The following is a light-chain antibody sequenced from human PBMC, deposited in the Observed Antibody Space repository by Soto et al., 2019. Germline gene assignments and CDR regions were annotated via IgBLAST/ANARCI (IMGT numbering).Light chain of an antibody. CDR1: SSNIGINT. CDR3: AAWDDSLDGYV. Sequence: QSVLTQPPSASGTPGQRVTISCSGSSSNIGINTVNWYRQLPGAAPKLLIYTNIQRPSGVPDRFSASKSGTSASLVIGGLQSEDEADYYCAAWDDSLDGYVFGSGTKLTVL. J-gene: IGLJ1*01. CDR2: TNI. V-gene: IGLV1-44*01.